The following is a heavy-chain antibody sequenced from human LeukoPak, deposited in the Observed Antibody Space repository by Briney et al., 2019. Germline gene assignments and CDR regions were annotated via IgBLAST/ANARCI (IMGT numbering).Heavy chain of an antibody. V-gene: IGHV4-39*07. CDR1: GGSISSSSYY. CDR3: ASASLAYSSGWYPGNFDY. CDR2: IYYSGST. D-gene: IGHD6-19*01. Sequence: SETLSLTCTVSGGSISSSSYYWGWIRQPPGKGLEWIGSIYYSGSTYYNPSLKSRVTISVDTSKNQFSLKLSSVTAADTAVYYCASASLAYSSGWYPGNFDYWGQGTLVTVSS. J-gene: IGHJ4*02.